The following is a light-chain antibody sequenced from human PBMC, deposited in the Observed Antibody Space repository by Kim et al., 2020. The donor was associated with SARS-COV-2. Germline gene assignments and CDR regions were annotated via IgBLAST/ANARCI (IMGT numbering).Light chain of an antibody. Sequence: QSALTQPASVSGSPGQSITISCTGTSSDVGGYNYVSWYQQHPGKAPKLMIYDVSKRPSGVSNRFSGSTSGNTASLTISGLQAEDEADYFCSSYTSSSSLCFFGGGTQLTFL. CDR3: SSYTSSSSLCF. CDR2: DVS. J-gene: IGLJ2*01. CDR1: SSDVGGYNY. V-gene: IGLV2-14*01.